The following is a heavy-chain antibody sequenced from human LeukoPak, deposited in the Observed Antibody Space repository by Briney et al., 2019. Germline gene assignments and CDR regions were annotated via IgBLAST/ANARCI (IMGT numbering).Heavy chain of an antibody. CDR2: VNADGGNT. D-gene: IGHD1-26*01. CDR1: GFTFDNYR. CDR3: TKRVKYGGTWDHFAD. J-gene: IGHJ4*02. V-gene: IGHV3-23*01. Sequence: TGGSLRLSCAASGFTFDNYRMSWVRQAPGKGLEWVSTVNADGGNTYYADSVKGQFTISRDNSKSTLILQMNSLRVEDTALYYCTKRVKYGGTWDHFADWGQGTLVTVSS.